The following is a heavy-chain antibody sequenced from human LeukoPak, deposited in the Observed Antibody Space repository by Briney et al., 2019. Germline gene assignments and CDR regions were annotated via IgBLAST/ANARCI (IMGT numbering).Heavy chain of an antibody. CDR3: ARMNYDLWSGYYPYFDF. CDR2: ISSTGSTI. V-gene: IGHV3-11*04. J-gene: IGHJ4*02. CDR1: GFTLSDYY. Sequence: PGGSLRLSSAASGFTLSDYYMNWIRQTPGKGLEWLSYISSTGSTIYYADYVRGRFTTSRDNAKNSLYLQMNSLRAEDTGVYYCARMNYDLWSGYYPYFDFWGQGNLVTVSS. D-gene: IGHD3-3*01.